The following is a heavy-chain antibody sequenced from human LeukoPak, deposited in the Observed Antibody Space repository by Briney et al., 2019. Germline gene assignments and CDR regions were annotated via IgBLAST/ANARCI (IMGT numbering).Heavy chain of an antibody. Sequence: GGSLRLSCAASGFTFSSYEINWVRQAPGKGLEWVSYISSSGRTIYYADSVKGRFTIPRDNAKNSLYLQMNSLRAEDTAVYYCARGLALPDYWGQGTLVTVSS. V-gene: IGHV3-48*03. D-gene: IGHD3-9*01. CDR1: GFTFSSYE. CDR2: ISSSGRTI. J-gene: IGHJ4*02. CDR3: ARGLALPDY.